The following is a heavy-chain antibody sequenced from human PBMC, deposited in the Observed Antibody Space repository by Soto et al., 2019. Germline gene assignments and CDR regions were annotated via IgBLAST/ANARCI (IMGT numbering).Heavy chain of an antibody. J-gene: IGHJ6*02. CDR2: ISWNSGRI. CDR3: AKARLWGGDGYNSYYYNAMDV. CDR1: GLTFSSYA. D-gene: IGHD3-16*01. Sequence: SLRLSCAASGLTFSSYAMYWVRQAPGKGLEWVSGISWNSGRIGYADSVKGRFTISRDNAKNSLYLQMNSLRPEDTALYYCAKARLWGGDGYNSYYYNAMDVWGQGTTVTVSS. V-gene: IGHV3-9*01.